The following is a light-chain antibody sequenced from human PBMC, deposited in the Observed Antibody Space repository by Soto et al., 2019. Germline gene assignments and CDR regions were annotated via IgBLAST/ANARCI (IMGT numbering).Light chain of an antibody. J-gene: IGKJ4*01. Sequence: DIPMTQSPSSLSASVGDRVTITCRASQGISNYLAWYQQRPGKVPKLLISAASTLRSGVPSRFSGSGSGTDFTLTISSLQPEDVATYYCQKYNDAPKTFGGGTKVEIK. CDR3: QKYNDAPKT. V-gene: IGKV1-27*01. CDR1: QGISNY. CDR2: AAS.